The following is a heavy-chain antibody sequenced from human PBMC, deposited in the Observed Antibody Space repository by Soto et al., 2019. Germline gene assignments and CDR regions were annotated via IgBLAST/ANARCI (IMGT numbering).Heavy chain of an antibody. Sequence: PVGSLRLSCASSVFTFTRYSMNWVRHSPGKGLEWVSSISSTTNYIYYGDSMKGRFTISRDNAKNSLYLEMNSLRAEDTAVYYCATEYEKLTSNFHYWGQAPLVDVSA. J-gene: IGHJ4*02. CDR2: ISSTTNYI. CDR3: ATEYEKLTSNFHY. CDR1: VFTFTRYS. D-gene: IGHD1-7*01. V-gene: IGHV3-21*06.